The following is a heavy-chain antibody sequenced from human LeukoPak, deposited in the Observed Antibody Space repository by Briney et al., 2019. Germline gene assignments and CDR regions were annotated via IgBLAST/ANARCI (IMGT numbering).Heavy chain of an antibody. Sequence: GASVKVSCKASGYTFTSYDINWVRQATGQGLEWMGWMNPNRGNTGYAQKFQGRVTMTRNTSISTAYMELSSLRSEDTAVYYCARGSRVSTIFRTYWGQGTLVTVSS. CDR3: ARGSRVSTIFRTY. CDR2: MNPNRGNT. D-gene: IGHD3-9*01. CDR1: GYTFTSYD. V-gene: IGHV1-8*01. J-gene: IGHJ4*02.